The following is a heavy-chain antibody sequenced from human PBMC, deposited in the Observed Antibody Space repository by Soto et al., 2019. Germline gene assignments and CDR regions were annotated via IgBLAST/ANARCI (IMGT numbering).Heavy chain of an antibody. Sequence: PSETLSLTCSFPGCSISNSPYYWGWVRQPPGKELEWIGSIYESGGAYYSPSLKSRVTLSVDTSKNQFSLKLSSVTAADTAVYYCAKGGYTFAYEWGQGTLVTVSS. CDR2: IYESGGA. D-gene: IGHD5-18*01. V-gene: IGHV4-39*01. CDR1: GCSISNSPYY. CDR3: AKGGYTFAYE. J-gene: IGHJ4*02.